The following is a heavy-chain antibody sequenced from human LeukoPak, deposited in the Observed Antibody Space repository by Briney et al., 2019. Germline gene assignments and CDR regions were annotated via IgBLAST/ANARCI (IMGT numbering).Heavy chain of an antibody. CDR2: ISSSPTYI. Sequence: PGGSLRLSCAASGFNFSRHSMNWVRQAPGKGLEWVSSISSSPTYIYYADSVKGRFTISRDNAKSSLYLQMNSLRAEDTAVYYCARDFWNSGGYYSVYYFDYWGQGILVTVSS. V-gene: IGHV3-21*01. CDR3: ARDFWNSGGYYSVYYFDY. D-gene: IGHD3-22*01. CDR1: GFNFSRHS. J-gene: IGHJ4*02.